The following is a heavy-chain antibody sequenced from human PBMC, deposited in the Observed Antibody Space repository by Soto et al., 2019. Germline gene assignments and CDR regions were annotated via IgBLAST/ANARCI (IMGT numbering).Heavy chain of an antibody. Sequence: SVKVSCKASGGTFSSYAISWVRQAPGQGLEWMGGIIPIFGTANYAQKSQGRVTITADKSTSTAYMELSSLRSEDTAVYYCARVSSLQYYYYYGMDVWGQGTTVTVSS. D-gene: IGHD6-13*01. J-gene: IGHJ6*02. V-gene: IGHV1-69*06. CDR1: GGTFSSYA. CDR3: ARVSSLQYYYYYGMDV. CDR2: IIPIFGTA.